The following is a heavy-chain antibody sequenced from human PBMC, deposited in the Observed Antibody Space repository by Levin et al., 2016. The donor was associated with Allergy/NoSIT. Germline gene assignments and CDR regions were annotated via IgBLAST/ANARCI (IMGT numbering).Heavy chain of an antibody. D-gene: IGHD2-15*01. J-gene: IGHJ4*02. CDR2: ISRSSNVI. CDR1: GFTFSTYA. CDR3: ANRVAGSAMVAASL. V-gene: IGHV3-23*01. Sequence: GGSLRLSCAASGFTFSTYAMNWVRQAPGKGLEWVSSISRSSNVIFYADSVKGRFTISSDDSQATVYLQMNSLRVEDTAVYYCANRVAGSAMVAASLWGQGTLVTVSS.